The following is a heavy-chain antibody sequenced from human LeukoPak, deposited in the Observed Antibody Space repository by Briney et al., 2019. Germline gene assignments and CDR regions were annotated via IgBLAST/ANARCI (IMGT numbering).Heavy chain of an antibody. CDR3: ARDYGDYVWPAFDI. J-gene: IGHJ3*02. CDR2: IYYSGST. D-gene: IGHD4-17*01. CDR1: GGSISSGDYY. Sequence: SQTLSLTCTVSGGSISSGDYYWSWIRQPPGKGLEWIGYIYYSGSTYYNPSLKSRVTISVDTSKNQFSLKLSSVTAADTAVYYCARDYGDYVWPAFDIWGQGTMVTVSS. V-gene: IGHV4-30-4*01.